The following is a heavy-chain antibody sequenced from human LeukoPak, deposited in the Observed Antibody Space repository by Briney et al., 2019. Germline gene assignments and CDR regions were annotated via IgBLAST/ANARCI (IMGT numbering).Heavy chain of an antibody. CDR2: ISNSGYST. V-gene: IGHV3-23*01. D-gene: IGHD1-26*01. CDR3: AKVKSRGSYDRFDY. Sequence: GGSLRLSCAASGFTFSTYAMTWVRQAPGKGLEWVSVISNSGYSTYYTDSVKGRFTISRDNSKNTLYLQMNSLRAGDTAVYYCAKVKSRGSYDRFDYWGQGTLVTVSS. J-gene: IGHJ4*02. CDR1: GFTFSTYA.